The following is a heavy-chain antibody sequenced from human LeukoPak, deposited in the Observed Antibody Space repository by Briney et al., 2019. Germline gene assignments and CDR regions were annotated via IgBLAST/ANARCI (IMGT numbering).Heavy chain of an antibody. CDR1: GGSFSRNF. J-gene: IGHJ4*02. Sequence: PSETLSLTCAVYGGSFSRNFWSWVRQPPGKGLQWVGEINHRGNTNYNPALKSRVTISVDTSKNQFSLMLSSVTAADTAVYYCARIPESLGINSFDSWGQGTLVTVSS. CDR3: ARIPESLGINSFDS. D-gene: IGHD1-26*01. V-gene: IGHV4-34*01. CDR2: INHRGNT.